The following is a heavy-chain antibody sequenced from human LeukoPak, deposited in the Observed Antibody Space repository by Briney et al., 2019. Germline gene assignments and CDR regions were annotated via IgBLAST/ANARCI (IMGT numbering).Heavy chain of an antibody. CDR3: ARDQGRWLQLFDY. Sequence: ASVKVSCKASGYTFTGYYMHWVRQAPGQGLAWMGWINPNSGGTNYAQKFQGRVTMTRHTSIRTAYMELSRLRSDNTAVYYCARDQGRWLQLFDYWGQGTLVTVSS. CDR1: GYTFTGYY. CDR2: INPNSGGT. D-gene: IGHD5-24*01. V-gene: IGHV1-2*02. J-gene: IGHJ4*02.